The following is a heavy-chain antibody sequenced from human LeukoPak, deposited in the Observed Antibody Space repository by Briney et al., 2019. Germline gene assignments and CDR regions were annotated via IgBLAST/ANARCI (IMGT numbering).Heavy chain of an antibody. CDR3: ARRTGSSASAFDI. D-gene: IGHD2-15*01. CDR1: GGSISSISNY. Sequence: SETLSLTCTISGGSISSISNYWAWIRQPPGKGLEWIGSIYYRGITYHNPSLKSRVNISIDTSKNQFSLKLSSVTAADTAVYSCARRTGSSASAFDIWGQGTMVTVSS. J-gene: IGHJ3*02. CDR2: IYYRGIT. V-gene: IGHV4-39*01.